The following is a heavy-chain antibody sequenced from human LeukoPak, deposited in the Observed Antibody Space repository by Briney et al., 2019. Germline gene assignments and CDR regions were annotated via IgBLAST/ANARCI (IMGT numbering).Heavy chain of an antibody. Sequence: TSETLSLTCSVSGGSISSSSYYWGWIRQPPGKGLEWIGSIYYSGSTYYNPSLKSRVIISVDTSKNQFSLKLSSVTAADTAVYYCARQPYYDILTRSPHLDWGQGTLVTVSS. CDR1: GGSISSSSYY. CDR3: ARQPYYDILTRSPHLD. J-gene: IGHJ4*02. D-gene: IGHD3-9*01. CDR2: IYYSGST. V-gene: IGHV4-39*01.